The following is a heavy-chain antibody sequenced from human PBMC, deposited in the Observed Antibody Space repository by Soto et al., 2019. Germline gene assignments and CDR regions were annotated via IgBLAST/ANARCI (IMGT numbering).Heavy chain of an antibody. CDR3: ARTDSVDCFQF. Sequence: SETLSLTCTVSRDSVSSGHHCAWIRQTPGMRREWVASIFHTGTTYYNPSLTSRVTISVDTSKNQYSLKLTSVTAADSAGYYCARTDSVDCFQFLGQGTMVTVSS. CDR1: RDSVSSGHH. J-gene: IGHJ6*01. D-gene: IGHD2-15*01. V-gene: IGHV4-38-2*02. CDR2: IFHTGTT.